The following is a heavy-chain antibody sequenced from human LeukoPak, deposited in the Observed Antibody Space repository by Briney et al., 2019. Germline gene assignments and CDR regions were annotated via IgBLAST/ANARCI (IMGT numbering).Heavy chain of an antibody. V-gene: IGHV1-3*03. Sequence: ASVKVSCKASGYTFTSYAMHWVRQAPGQRLEWMGWINAGNGNTKYSQEFQGRVTITRDTSASTAYMELSSLRSEDTAVYYCARDLGPYYYDSSGYSGARYWGQGTLVTVSS. CDR1: GYTFTSYA. CDR3: ARDLGPYYYDSSGYSGARY. J-gene: IGHJ4*02. D-gene: IGHD3-22*01. CDR2: INAGNGNT.